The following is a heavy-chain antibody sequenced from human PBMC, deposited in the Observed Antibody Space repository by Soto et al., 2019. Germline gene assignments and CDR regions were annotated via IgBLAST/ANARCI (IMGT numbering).Heavy chain of an antibody. Sequence: PGEALKISCKGSGYSFATYWINWVLQMPGKGLEWMGKIDPSDSYTDYSPSFQGHVTISADKSIRTAYLQWSSLKASDTAMYYCWVRQQPNDYWGQGTQVTVSS. V-gene: IGHV5-10-1*01. J-gene: IGHJ4*02. CDR1: GYSFATYW. CDR3: WVRQQPNDY. CDR2: IDPSDSYT. D-gene: IGHD6-13*01.